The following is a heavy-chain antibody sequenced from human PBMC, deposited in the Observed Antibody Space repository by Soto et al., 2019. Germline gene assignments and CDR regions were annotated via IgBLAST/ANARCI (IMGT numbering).Heavy chain of an antibody. D-gene: IGHD2-21*02. J-gene: IGHJ4*02. Sequence: GGSLRLSCAASGFTFSDYYIHWIRRAPGKGLEWISYISGNGEIIQYADSVKGRFTISRDNSKNTLYLQMNSLRAEDTAVYYCARDPLTGDPDDYWGQGTLVTVSS. CDR2: ISGNGEII. V-gene: IGHV3-11*04. CDR3: ARDPLTGDPDDY. CDR1: GFTFSDYY.